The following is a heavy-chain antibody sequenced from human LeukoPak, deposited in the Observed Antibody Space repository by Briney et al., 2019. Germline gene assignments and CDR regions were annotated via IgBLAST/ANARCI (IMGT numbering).Heavy chain of an antibody. CDR3: ATATGPTTSFDF. J-gene: IGHJ4*02. CDR2: ISAGSIYT. CDR1: KFTFSNYA. D-gene: IGHD1-26*01. Sequence: GGSLRPSCAASKFTFSNYAMSWVRQAPGKGLECVSCISAGSIYTNYTDSAKGRFTISRDDSKNTLYLQMNSLRGDDSAVYYCATATGPTTSFDFWGQGTLVTVSS. V-gene: IGHV3-23*01.